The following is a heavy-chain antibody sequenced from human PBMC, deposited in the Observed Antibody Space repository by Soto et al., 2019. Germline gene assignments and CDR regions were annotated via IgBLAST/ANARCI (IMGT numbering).Heavy chain of an antibody. CDR1: GGSISSGDYY. J-gene: IGHJ6*02. Sequence: PSETLSLTCTVSGGSISSGDYYWSWIRQPPGKGLEWIGYIYYSGSTYYNPSLKSRVTISVDTSKNQFSLKLSSVTAADTAVYYCARDSRGGYDFYYYYGMDVWGQGTTVTVSS. CDR2: IYYSGST. D-gene: IGHD5-12*01. V-gene: IGHV4-30-4*01. CDR3: ARDSRGGYDFYYYYGMDV.